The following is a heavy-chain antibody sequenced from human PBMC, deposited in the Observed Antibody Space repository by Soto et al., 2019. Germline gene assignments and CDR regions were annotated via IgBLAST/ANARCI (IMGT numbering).Heavy chain of an antibody. CDR2: INHSGST. V-gene: IGHV4-34*01. Sequence: QVQLQQWGAGLLKPSETLSLTCAVYGGSFSSYYWSWIRQPPGKGLEWIEVINHSGSTNYDPSLKSRVTISIDTSKNQVSLTLSSVTAADTAVYYCARGEPRFMEWLLLSEYFDPWGQGTLVTVSS. CDR1: GGSFSSYY. D-gene: IGHD3-3*01. J-gene: IGHJ5*02. CDR3: ARGEPRFMEWLLLSEYFDP.